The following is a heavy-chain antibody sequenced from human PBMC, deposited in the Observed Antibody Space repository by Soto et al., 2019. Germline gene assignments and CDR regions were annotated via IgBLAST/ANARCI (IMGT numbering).Heavy chain of an antibody. V-gene: IGHV3-23*01. CDR2: ISGSGGST. J-gene: IGHJ6*03. CDR1: GFTFSSYA. D-gene: IGHD2-2*01. CDR3: AKGLRYCSSTSCYDYYYYYYMDV. Sequence: EVQLLESGGGLVQPGGSLRLSCAASGFTFSSYAMSWVRQAPGKGLEWVSAISGSGGSTYYADSVKGRFTISRDNSKNTLYLQMNSLRAEDTAVYYCAKGLRYCSSTSCYDYYYYYYMDVWGKGTTVTVSS.